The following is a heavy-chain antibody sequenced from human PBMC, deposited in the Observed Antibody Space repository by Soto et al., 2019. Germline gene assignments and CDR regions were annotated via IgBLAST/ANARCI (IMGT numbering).Heavy chain of an antibody. CDR1: GGSISSSSYY. CDR2: IYYSGST. Sequence: SETLSLTCTVSGGSISSSSYYWGWIRQPPGKGLEWIGSIYYSGSTYYNPSLKSRVTISVDTSKNQFSLKLSSVTAADTAVYYCARHPETGRYYYYYGMDVWGQGTTVTVSS. J-gene: IGHJ6*02. D-gene: IGHD1-1*01. CDR3: ARHPETGRYYYYYGMDV. V-gene: IGHV4-39*01.